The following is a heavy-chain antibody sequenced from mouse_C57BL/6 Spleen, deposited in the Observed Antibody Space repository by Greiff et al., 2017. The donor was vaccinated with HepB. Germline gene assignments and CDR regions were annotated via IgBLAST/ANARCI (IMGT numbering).Heavy chain of an antibody. J-gene: IGHJ3*01. V-gene: IGHV5-9*01. Sequence: EVQRVESGGGLVKPGGSLKLSCAASGFTFSSYTMSWVRQTPEKRLEWVATISGGGGNTYYPDSVKGRFTISRDNAKNTLYLQMSSLRSEDTALYYCARQTPYGIYLFAYWGQGTLVTVSA. CDR1: GFTFSSYT. CDR2: ISGGGGNT. CDR3: ARQTPYGIYLFAY. D-gene: IGHD2-1*01.